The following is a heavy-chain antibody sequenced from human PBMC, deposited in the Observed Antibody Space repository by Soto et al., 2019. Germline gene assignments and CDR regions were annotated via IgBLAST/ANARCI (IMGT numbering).Heavy chain of an antibody. CDR3: AXXXYGTGGYPFPYFDY. Sequence: HEHLVQSGAEVKRPGASLKVSCKASGYSXTGXYXXWVRQAPGQGLEWMGWINPDSGATNYAQNFQGRVTLTSDTSISTASMDLTSLTSDDTAVYYXAXXXYGTGGYPFPYFDYWGQGTLVIVSS. CDR1: GYSXTGXY. CDR2: INPDSGAT. J-gene: IGHJ4*02. D-gene: IGHD2-8*02. V-gene: IGHV1-2*02.